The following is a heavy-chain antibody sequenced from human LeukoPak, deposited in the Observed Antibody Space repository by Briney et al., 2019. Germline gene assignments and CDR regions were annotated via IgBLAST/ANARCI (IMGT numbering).Heavy chain of an antibody. Sequence: GGSLRLSCAASGFTFSSYAMSWVRQAPGKGLEWVSYISSSGSTIYYADSVKGRFTISRDNAKNSLYLQMNSLRAEDTAVYYCAREGGGHIHDYGDYAVSYWGQGTLVTVSS. CDR3: AREGGGHIHDYGDYAVSY. CDR2: ISSSGSTI. J-gene: IGHJ4*02. CDR1: GFTFSSYA. V-gene: IGHV3-48*04. D-gene: IGHD4-17*01.